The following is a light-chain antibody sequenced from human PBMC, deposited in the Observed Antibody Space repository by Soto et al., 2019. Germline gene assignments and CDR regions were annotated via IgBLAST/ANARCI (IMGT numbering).Light chain of an antibody. Sequence: DIQMTQSPSTLSASVGDRVTITCRASQSISSWLAWYQQKPGKAPKLLIYKASSLESGFPSRFSGSGSGTEFALTISSLQHDDFATYYCQQYNSYSWTFGQGTKVEIK. J-gene: IGKJ1*01. V-gene: IGKV1-5*03. CDR2: KAS. CDR3: QQYNSYSWT. CDR1: QSISSW.